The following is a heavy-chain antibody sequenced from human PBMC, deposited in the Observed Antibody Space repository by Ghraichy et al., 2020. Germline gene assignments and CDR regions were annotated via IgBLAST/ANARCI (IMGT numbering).Heavy chain of an antibody. CDR1: GGSVSSGSYY. V-gene: IGHV4-61*01. D-gene: IGHD3-22*01. CDR3: ARDRNYDSSGYYAGYFDY. J-gene: IGHJ4*02. Sequence: SETLSLTCTVSGGSVSSGSYYWSWIRQPPGKGLEWIGYIYYSGSTNYNPSLKSRVTISVDTSKNQFSLKLSSVTTADTAVYYCARDRNYDSSGYYAGYFDYWGQGTRVTVSS. CDR2: IYYSGST.